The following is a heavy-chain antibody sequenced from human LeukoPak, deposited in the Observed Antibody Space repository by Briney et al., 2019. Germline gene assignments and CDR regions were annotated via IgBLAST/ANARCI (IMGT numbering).Heavy chain of an antibody. V-gene: IGHV3-20*04. J-gene: IGHJ4*02. CDR2: INWNGGST. D-gene: IGHD5-18*01. Sequence: PGGSLRLSCAASGFTFDDYGMIWVRQAPGKGLEWVSGINWNGGSTGYADSVKGRFTISRDNAKNSLYLQMNSLRAEDTALYYCARAGVGADTAMELGYWGQGTLVTVPS. CDR1: GFTFDDYG. CDR3: ARAGVGADTAMELGY.